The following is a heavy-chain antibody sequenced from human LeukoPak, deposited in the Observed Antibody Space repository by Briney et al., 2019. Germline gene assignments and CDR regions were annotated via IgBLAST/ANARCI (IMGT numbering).Heavy chain of an antibody. CDR2: ISWNSGSI. V-gene: IGHV3-9*01. CDR1: GSTFDDYA. J-gene: IGHJ5*02. Sequence: GGSLRLSCAASGSTFDDYAMHWVRQAPGKGLEWVSGISWNSGSIGCADSVKGRFTISRDNAKNSLYLQMNSLRAEDTAVYYCARHHRITMVRGVMGFDPWGQGTLVTVSS. CDR3: ARHHRITMVRGVMGFDP. D-gene: IGHD3-10*01.